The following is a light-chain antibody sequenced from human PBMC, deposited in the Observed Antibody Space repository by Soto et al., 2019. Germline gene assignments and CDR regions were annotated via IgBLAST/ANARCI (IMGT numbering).Light chain of an antibody. V-gene: IGLV2-14*01. CDR3: SSYTFSNTCV. CDR2: EVS. Sequence: QSALTQPASVSGSPGQSITISCTGTSSDVGGSDYVSWYQQHPGKAPKVMIYEVSNRPSGVSDRFSGSKSGNTASLTISGLQAEDEADYYCSSYTFSNTCVFGIGTKLTVL. J-gene: IGLJ1*01. CDR1: SSDVGGSDY.